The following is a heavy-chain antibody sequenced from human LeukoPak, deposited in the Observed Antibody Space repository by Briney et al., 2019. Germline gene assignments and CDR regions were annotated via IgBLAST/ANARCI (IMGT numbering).Heavy chain of an antibody. CDR2: VYYSGST. CDR3: ASTTIFGVVIGGYYFDY. CDR1: GGSISSSSYY. V-gene: IGHV4-39*01. D-gene: IGHD3-3*01. J-gene: IGHJ4*02. Sequence: PSETLSLTCTVSGGSISSSSYYWGWIRQPPGKGLEWIGSVYYSGSTYYNPSLKSRVTISVDTSKNQFSLKLSSVTAADTAVYYSASTTIFGVVIGGYYFDYWGQGTLVTVSS.